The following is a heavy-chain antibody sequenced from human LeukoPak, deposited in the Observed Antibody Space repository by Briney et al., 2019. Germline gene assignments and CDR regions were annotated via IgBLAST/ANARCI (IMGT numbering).Heavy chain of an antibody. D-gene: IGHD6-13*01. CDR2: IDTDGSRT. J-gene: IGHJ1*01. CDR1: GFTFSNYW. CDR3: AIAVAAAGTSVQL. Sequence: GGSLRLSCAASGFTFSNYWMHWVRQAPGKGLVWVSRIDTDGSRTSYADSVKGRFTISRDNSKNTLYLQMHSLRAEDTAVFYCAIAVAAAGTSVQLWGQGTLVTVSS. V-gene: IGHV3-74*01.